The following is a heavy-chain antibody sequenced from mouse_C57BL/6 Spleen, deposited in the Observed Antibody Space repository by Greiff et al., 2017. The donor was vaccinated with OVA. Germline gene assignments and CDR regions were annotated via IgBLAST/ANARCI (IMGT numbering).Heavy chain of an antibody. CDR2: IDPSDSYT. J-gene: IGHJ2*01. Sequence: QVQLQQPGAELVMPGASVKLSCKASGYTFTSYWMHWVKQRPGQGLEWIGEIDPSDSYTNYNQKFKGKSTLTVDKSSSTAYMQLSSLTSEDSAVYYCARRDYGSSYGYWGKGTTLTVSS. CDR1: GYTFTSYW. D-gene: IGHD1-1*01. CDR3: ARRDYGSSYGY. V-gene: IGHV1-69*01.